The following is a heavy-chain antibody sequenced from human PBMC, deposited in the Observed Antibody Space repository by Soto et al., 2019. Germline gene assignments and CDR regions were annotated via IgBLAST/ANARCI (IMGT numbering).Heavy chain of an antibody. Sequence: PSETLSLTCTVSGGSISSGGYYWSWIRQHPGKGLEWIGYIYYSGSTYYNPSLKSRVTISVDTSKNQFSLKLSSLTAADTAVYYCARNEVDIVATHFDYWGQGTLVTVSS. CDR2: IYYSGST. D-gene: IGHD5-12*01. J-gene: IGHJ4*02. V-gene: IGHV4-31*03. CDR1: GGSISSGGYY. CDR3: ARNEVDIVATHFDY.